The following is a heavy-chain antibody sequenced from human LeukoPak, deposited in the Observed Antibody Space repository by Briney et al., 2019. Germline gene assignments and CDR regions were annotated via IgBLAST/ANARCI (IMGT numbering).Heavy chain of an antibody. CDR2: IYYSGNT. J-gene: IGHJ4*02. CDR3: ARDTGGSYLGY. Sequence: SETLSLTCTVSGGSISSYYWSWIRQPPGKGLEWIGYIYYSGNTNYNPSLKSRVTISVDTSKNQFSLKLNSVTAADTAVYYCARDTGGSYLGYWGQGTLVTVSS. D-gene: IGHD1-26*01. V-gene: IGHV4-59*12. CDR1: GGSISSYY.